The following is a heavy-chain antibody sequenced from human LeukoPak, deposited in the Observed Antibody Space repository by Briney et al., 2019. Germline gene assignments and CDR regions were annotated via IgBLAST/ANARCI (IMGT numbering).Heavy chain of an antibody. CDR1: GGSISSHY. J-gene: IGHJ4*02. D-gene: IGHD4/OR15-4a*01. Sequence: SETLSLTCTVSGGSISSHYWSWIRQPPGKGLEWIGNIHYSGSTNYNPSLKSRVTISVDTSKNQFSLKLNSVTAADTAVYYRARGVLLWGQGTLVTVSS. V-gene: IGHV4-59*11. CDR3: ARGVLL. CDR2: IHYSGST.